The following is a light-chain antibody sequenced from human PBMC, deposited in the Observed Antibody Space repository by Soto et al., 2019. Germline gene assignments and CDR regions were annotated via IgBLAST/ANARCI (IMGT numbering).Light chain of an antibody. CDR3: QQYATSPFT. V-gene: IGKV3-20*01. J-gene: IGKJ3*01. Sequence: PGERATLSCRASQSGTASSLAWYQQKPGQAPRLLIYGASNRATGVPDRFSGSGSGTDFTLTISRLEPEDFAVYYCQQYATSPFTFGPGTKVDIK. CDR1: QSGTASS. CDR2: GAS.